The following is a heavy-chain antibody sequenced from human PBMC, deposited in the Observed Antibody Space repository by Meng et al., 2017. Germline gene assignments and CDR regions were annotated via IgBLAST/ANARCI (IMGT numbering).Heavy chain of an antibody. D-gene: IGHD2-8*02. V-gene: IGHV6-1*01. CDR2: TYYRSKWYN. CDR1: GDSVSSNSAA. J-gene: IGHJ4*02. Sequence: QGTPRPSDPGRVKPSPTPPLPGAISGDSVSSNSAAWNWIRQSPSRGLEWLGRTYYRSKWYNDYAVSVKSRITINPDTSKNQFSLQLNSVTPEDTAVYYCARGVVYAISYFDYWGQGTLVTVSS. CDR3: ARGVVYAISYFDY.